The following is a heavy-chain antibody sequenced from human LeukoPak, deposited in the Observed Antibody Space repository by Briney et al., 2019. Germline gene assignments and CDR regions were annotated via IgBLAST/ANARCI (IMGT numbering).Heavy chain of an antibody. CDR2: INHNGNGN. Sequence: QPGGSLRLSCAASGFTFSSYWMNWARQAPGKGLEWVASINHNGNGNYYVDSVKGRFTISRDNANNSLYLQMSNLRAEDTAVYFCARGGGLDAWGQGATVTVSS. J-gene: IGHJ6*02. D-gene: IGHD3-16*01. V-gene: IGHV3-7*03. CDR3: ARGGGLDA. CDR1: GFTFSSYW.